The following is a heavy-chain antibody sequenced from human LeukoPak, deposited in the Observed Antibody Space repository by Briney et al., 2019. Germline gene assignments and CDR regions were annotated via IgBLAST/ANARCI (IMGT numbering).Heavy chain of an antibody. J-gene: IGHJ6*03. V-gene: IGHV3-30*03. Sequence: GRSLRLSCAASGFIFSNYGMHWVRQAPGKGLEWVAVISYDESNKYYADSVKGRFTISRDNSKNTLYLQMNSLRAEDTAVYYCAREGSSSWYGYYYYYMDVWGKGTTVTVSS. CDR1: GFIFSNYG. CDR2: ISYDESNK. D-gene: IGHD6-13*01. CDR3: AREGSSSWYGYYYYYMDV.